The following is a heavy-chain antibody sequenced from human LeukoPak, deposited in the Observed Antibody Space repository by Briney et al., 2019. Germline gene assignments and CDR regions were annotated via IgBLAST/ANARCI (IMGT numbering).Heavy chain of an antibody. J-gene: IGHJ4*02. CDR2: IYYSGTT. V-gene: IGHV4-39*01. CDR3: ARHVRFLEWLSSYYFDY. D-gene: IGHD3-3*01. CDR1: GGTISSSSYY. Sequence: SETLSLTCTVSGGTISSSSYYWGWIRQPPGKGLEWIGSIYYSGTTYYNPSLKSRVTISVDTSKSQFSLKLTSVTAADTAVYYCARHVRFLEWLSSYYFDYWGQGTLVTVSS.